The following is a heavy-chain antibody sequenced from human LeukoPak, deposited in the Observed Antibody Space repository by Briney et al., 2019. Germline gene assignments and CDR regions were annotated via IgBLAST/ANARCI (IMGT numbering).Heavy chain of an antibody. Sequence: ASVKVSCKASGYTFTSYGISWVRQAPGQGLEWMGWISAYNGNTNYAQKLQGRVTMTTDTSTSTAYMELRSLRSDDTAVYYCARVPGIAVAGTFFRYYYYYYMDVWGKGTTVTISS. CDR2: ISAYNGNT. D-gene: IGHD6-19*01. V-gene: IGHV1-18*01. J-gene: IGHJ6*03. CDR3: ARVPGIAVAGTFFRYYYYYYMDV. CDR1: GYTFTSYG.